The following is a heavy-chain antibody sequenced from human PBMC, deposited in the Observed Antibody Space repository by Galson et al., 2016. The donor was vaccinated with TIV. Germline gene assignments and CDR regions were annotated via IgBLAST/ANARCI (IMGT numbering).Heavy chain of an antibody. Sequence: SLRLSCAASGFTFGHYAVNWFRQAPGKGLEWVGFITSKTYGATTEYAASVKGRFTISRDDSRNIVYLQMNSLKTEDTAVYYCTRTAMGSTRNAFDIWGQGTVVTVSS. CDR3: TRTAMGSTRNAFDI. J-gene: IGHJ3*02. CDR2: ITSKTYGATT. D-gene: IGHD1-1*01. V-gene: IGHV3-49*03. CDR1: GFTFGHYA.